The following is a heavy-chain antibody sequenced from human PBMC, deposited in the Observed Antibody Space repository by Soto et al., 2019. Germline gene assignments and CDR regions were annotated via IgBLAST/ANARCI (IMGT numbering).Heavy chain of an antibody. CDR3: ASHVMVYAIPSYGMDV. D-gene: IGHD2-8*01. Sequence: SVKVSCKASGGTVSSYAISWVRQAPGQGLEWMGGIIPIFGTANYAQKFQGRVTITADESTSTAYMELSSLRSEDTAVYYCASHVMVYAIPSYGMDVWGQGTTVTVSS. J-gene: IGHJ6*02. V-gene: IGHV1-69*13. CDR2: IIPIFGTA. CDR1: GGTVSSYA.